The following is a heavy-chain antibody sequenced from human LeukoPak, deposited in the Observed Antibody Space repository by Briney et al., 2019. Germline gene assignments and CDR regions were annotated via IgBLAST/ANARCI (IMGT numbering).Heavy chain of an antibody. CDR1: GYTFTSYA. V-gene: IGHV1-3*01. CDR2: INAGNGNT. D-gene: IGHD1-26*01. J-gene: IGHJ4*02. Sequence: GASVKVSCKASGYTFTSYAMHWVRQAPGQRLEWMGWINAGNGNTKYSQKFQGRVTITRDTSASTAYMELSSLRSEDTAVYYCARGQSFRLNCFDYWGQGTLVTVSS. CDR3: ARGQSFRLNCFDY.